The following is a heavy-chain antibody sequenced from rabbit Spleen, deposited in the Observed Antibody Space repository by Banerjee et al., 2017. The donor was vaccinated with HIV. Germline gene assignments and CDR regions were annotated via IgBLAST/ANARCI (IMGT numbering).Heavy chain of an antibody. CDR1: RFSFSNKAV. Sequence: QEQLVESGGGLVKPEGSLKLSCTASRFSFSNKAVMCWVRQAPGKGLEWIACINAYTAKPVYATWAKGRFTISRTSSTTVTLQMTSLTASDTATYFCARDLVGVIGWNFSLWGQGTLVTVS. J-gene: IGHJ4*01. CDR3: ARDLVGVIGWNFSL. CDR2: INAYTAKP. V-gene: IGHV1S45*01. D-gene: IGHD1-1*01.